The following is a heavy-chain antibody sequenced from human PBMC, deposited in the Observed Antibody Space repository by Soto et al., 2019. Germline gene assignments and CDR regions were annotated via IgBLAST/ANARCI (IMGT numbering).Heavy chain of an antibody. CDR3: ARSPPHSYYGGSGTFDY. V-gene: IGHV4-4*02. CDR1: GGFTSTNNW. D-gene: IGHD3-10*01. Sequence: PSETLSLTCAVSGGFTSTNNWWSWVRQPPGKGLEWIGDAYHSGSTEYNPSLKSRVSISVDKSKNQISLKLTSATAADTAVYYCARSPPHSYYGGSGTFDYWGQGTLVTVSS. CDR2: AYHSGST. J-gene: IGHJ4*02.